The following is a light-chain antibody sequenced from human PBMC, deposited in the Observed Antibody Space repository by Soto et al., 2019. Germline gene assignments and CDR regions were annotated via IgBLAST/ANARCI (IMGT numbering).Light chain of an antibody. CDR3: QQGYSTPNT. CDR2: DVS. Sequence: EIQLTQSRSTLSASVGDRVTITCRASQTITRWLAWYQQKPGIAPKLLIYDVSNLQSGVPSRFSGSGSGTDFTLTISSLQPEDFATYICQQGYSTPNTFGQGTRLEIK. CDR1: QTITRW. J-gene: IGKJ5*01. V-gene: IGKV1-39*01.